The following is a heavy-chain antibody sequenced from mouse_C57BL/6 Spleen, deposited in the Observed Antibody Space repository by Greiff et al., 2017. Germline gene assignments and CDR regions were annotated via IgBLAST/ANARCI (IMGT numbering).Heavy chain of an antibody. J-gene: IGHJ2*01. CDR3: ARTPLYYGSSPYFDY. Sequence: QVQLKESGAELVKPGASVKISCKASGYAFSSYWMNWVKQRPGKGLEWIGQIYPGDGDTNYNGKFKGKATLTADKSSSTAYMQLSSLTSEDSAVYFCARTPLYYGSSPYFDYWGQGTTLTVSS. CDR2: IYPGDGDT. CDR1: GYAFSSYW. V-gene: IGHV1-80*01. D-gene: IGHD1-1*01.